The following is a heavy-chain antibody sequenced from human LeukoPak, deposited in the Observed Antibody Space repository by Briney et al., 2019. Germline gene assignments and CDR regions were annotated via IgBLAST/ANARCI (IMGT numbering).Heavy chain of an antibody. V-gene: IGHV3-33*06. Sequence: PGRSLRLSCAASGFTFSSYGMHWVRQAPGKGLEWVAVIWYDGSNKYYADSVKGRFTISRDNSKNTLYLQMNSPRAEDTAVYYCAKDALHSGSYPSLYYFDYWGQGTLVTVSS. CDR2: IWYDGSNK. CDR1: GFTFSSYG. D-gene: IGHD1-26*01. J-gene: IGHJ4*02. CDR3: AKDALHSGSYPSLYYFDY.